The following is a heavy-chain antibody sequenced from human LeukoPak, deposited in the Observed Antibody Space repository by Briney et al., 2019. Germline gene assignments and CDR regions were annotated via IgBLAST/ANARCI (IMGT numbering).Heavy chain of an antibody. CDR3: ARSHLYYGSGIDY. Sequence: GGSLRLSCAASGFTLSTYDMDWVRHGAGKGMEWDSAVGTAGDTYYSGSVKARFTISRENAKNSLFLQMNSLRAGDTAVYYCARSHLYYGSGIDYWGQGTLVTVSS. CDR2: VGTAGDT. CDR1: GFTLSTYD. J-gene: IGHJ4*02. V-gene: IGHV3-13*01. D-gene: IGHD3-10*01.